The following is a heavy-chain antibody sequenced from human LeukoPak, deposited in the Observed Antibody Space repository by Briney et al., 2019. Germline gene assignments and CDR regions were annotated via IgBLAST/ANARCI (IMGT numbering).Heavy chain of an antibody. CDR1: GDSISNSTYY. V-gene: IGHV4-39*07. CDR3: ARGVGWSTEGDY. D-gene: IGHD6-19*01. CDR2: LYYSGST. Sequence: PSETLSLTCAVSGDSISNSTYYWGWIRQPPGKGLEWIGSLYYSGSTYYNPSLKSRVSISVDTSKNQFSLNLYSVTAADTAVYYCARGVGWSTEGDYWGQGTLVTVSS. J-gene: IGHJ4*02.